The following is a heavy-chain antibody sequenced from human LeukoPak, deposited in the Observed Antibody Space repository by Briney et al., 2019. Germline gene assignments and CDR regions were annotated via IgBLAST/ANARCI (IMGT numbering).Heavy chain of an antibody. D-gene: IGHD3-22*01. J-gene: IGHJ6*03. V-gene: IGHV4-4*07. CDR3: ARSTGFYTTYYMDV. CDR2: IRTDGTT. CDR1: GDSMGNFY. Sequence: PSETLSLTCSVSGDSMGNFYWNWLRQPAGKGLEWIGRIRTDGTTYDNPSFESAVTMSVDTSNNHISLRLSSATAADTAVYYCARSTGFYTTYYMDVWGKGTTVTVSS.